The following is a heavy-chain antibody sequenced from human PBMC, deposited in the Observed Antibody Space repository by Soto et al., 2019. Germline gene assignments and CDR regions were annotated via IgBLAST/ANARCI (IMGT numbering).Heavy chain of an antibody. V-gene: IGHV2-5*02. CDR1: GFSLSTSGVG. D-gene: IGHD3-3*01. Sequence: QITLKESGPTLVKPTQTLTLTCTFSGFSLSTSGVGVGWIRQPPGKALEWLALIYWDDDKRYTPSLKSRLTITKDTSKNQVVLTMTNMDPVDTATYYCADSGSYFEPTDNWFDPWGQGSLVTVSS. CDR2: IYWDDDK. J-gene: IGHJ5*02. CDR3: ADSGSYFEPTDNWFDP.